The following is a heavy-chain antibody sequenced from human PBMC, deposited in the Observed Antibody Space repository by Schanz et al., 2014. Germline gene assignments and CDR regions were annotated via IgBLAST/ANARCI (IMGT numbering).Heavy chain of an antibody. V-gene: IGHV3-7*02. CDR3: ARGGFGELSAFDI. J-gene: IGHJ3*02. CDR1: GFTFSDYW. Sequence: EVQLVESGGGLVQPGGSLRLSCTASGFTFSDYWMSWVRQAPGKGPEWVANIKHDGSVKDYVDSVEGRFTISRDNSKNTLYLQMNSLRPEDTAVYYCARGGFGELSAFDIWGQGTMVTVSS. D-gene: IGHD3-10*01. CDR2: IKHDGSVK.